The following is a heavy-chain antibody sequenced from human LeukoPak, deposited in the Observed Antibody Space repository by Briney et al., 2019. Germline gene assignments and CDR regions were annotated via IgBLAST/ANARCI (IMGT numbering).Heavy chain of an antibody. CDR2: ISGSGGST. CDR3: AKAGGDYDRGFDY. J-gene: IGHJ4*02. D-gene: IGHD4-17*01. Sequence: ETLSLTCAVYGGSFSGYYWSWVRQAPGKGLEWVSAISGSGGSTYYADSVKGRFTISRDNSKNTLYLQMNSLRAEDTAVYYCAKAGGDYDRGFDYWGQGTLVTVSS. CDR1: GGSFSGYY. V-gene: IGHV3-23*01.